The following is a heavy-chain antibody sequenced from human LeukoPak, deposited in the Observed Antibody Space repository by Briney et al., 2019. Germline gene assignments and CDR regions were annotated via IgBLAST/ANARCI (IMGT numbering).Heavy chain of an antibody. CDR1: GFTFSSYW. J-gene: IGHJ4*02. CDR2: INSDGSST. V-gene: IGHV3-74*01. D-gene: IGHD3-22*01. CDR3: AKDWNYYDSSEPPDY. Sequence: GGSLRLSCAASGFTFSSYWMHWVRQAPGKGLVWVSRINSDGSSTSYADSVKGRFTISRDNAKNTLYLQMNSLRAEDTAVYYCAKDWNYYDSSEPPDYWGQGTLVTVSS.